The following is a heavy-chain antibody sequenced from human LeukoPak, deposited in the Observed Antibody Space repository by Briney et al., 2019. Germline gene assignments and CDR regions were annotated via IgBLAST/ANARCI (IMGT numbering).Heavy chain of an antibody. CDR2: INPNSGGT. V-gene: IGHV1-2*02. CDR1: GYTFTGYY. CDR3: ARDQGYYYDSSGYFDY. D-gene: IGHD3-22*01. J-gene: IGHJ4*02. Sequence: ASVKVSCKASGYTFTGYYMHWVRQAPGQGLAWMGWINPNSGGTNYAQKFQGRVTMTRDTSISTAYMELSRLRSDDTAVYYCARDQGYYYDSSGYFDYWGQGTLVTVSS.